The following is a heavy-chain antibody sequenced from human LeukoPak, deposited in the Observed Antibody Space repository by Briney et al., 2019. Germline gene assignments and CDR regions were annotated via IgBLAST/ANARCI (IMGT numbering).Heavy chain of an antibody. V-gene: IGHV1-18*01. CDR3: ARDSLEGWGDWFDP. CDR2: MNPNSGNT. CDR1: GYTFTSYD. D-gene: IGHD1-26*01. Sequence: ASVKVSCKASGYTFTSYDINWVRQATGQGPEWMGWMNPNSGNTNYAQKLQGRVTMTTDTSTSTAYMELRSLRSDDTAVYYCARDSLEGWGDWFDPWGQGTLVTVSS. J-gene: IGHJ5*02.